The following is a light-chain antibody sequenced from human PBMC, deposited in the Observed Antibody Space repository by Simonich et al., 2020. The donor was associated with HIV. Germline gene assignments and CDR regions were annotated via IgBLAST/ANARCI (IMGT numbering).Light chain of an antibody. CDR2: DAS. Sequence: EIVLTQSPGTLSLSPGEGATLSCRASQSVSSNYLAWYQQTPGLAPRLLISDASGRAPGIPDRFSGSGSGTHFTLTISRLEPEDFALYYCQQYGRSPYTFGQGTKLEIK. CDR1: QSVSSNY. CDR3: QQYGRSPYT. J-gene: IGKJ2*01. V-gene: IGKV3D-20*01.